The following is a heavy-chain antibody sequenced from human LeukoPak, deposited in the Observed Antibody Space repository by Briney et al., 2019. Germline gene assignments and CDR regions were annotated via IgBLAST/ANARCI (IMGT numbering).Heavy chain of an antibody. V-gene: IGHV3-23*01. CDR1: GFTFSTYT. Sequence: PGGSLRLSCAASGFTFSTYTMNWVRQAPGKGPEWVSAISASGGDTYYADSVKGRFTISRDNSKNTLYAQMSSLRAEDTAVYYCAAWYSGTFRVDYWGQGTLVTVSS. D-gene: IGHD1-26*01. CDR2: ISASGGDT. CDR3: AAWYSGTFRVDY. J-gene: IGHJ4*02.